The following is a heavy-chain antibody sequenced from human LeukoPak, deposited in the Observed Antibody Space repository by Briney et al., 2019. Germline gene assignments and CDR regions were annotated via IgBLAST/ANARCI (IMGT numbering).Heavy chain of an antibody. CDR3: ARTRLVVTPYYFDY. J-gene: IGHJ4*02. CDR2: INHSGST. Sequence: SETLSVTCAVYGGSFSGYYWSWIRQPPGKGLEWIGEINHSGSTNYNPSLKSRVTISVDTSKNQFSLKLSSVTAADTAVYYCARTRLVVTPYYFDYWGQGTLVTVSS. CDR1: GGSFSGYY. V-gene: IGHV4-34*01. D-gene: IGHD3-22*01.